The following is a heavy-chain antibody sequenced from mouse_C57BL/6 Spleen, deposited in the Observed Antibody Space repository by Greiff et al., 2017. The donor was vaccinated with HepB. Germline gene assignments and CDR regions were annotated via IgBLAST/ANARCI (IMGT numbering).Heavy chain of an antibody. D-gene: IGHD2-4*01. CDR2: IYPGSGST. Sequence: QVQLQQPGAELVKPGASVKMSCKASGYTFTSYWITWVKQRPGQGLEWIGDIYPGSGSTNYNEKFKSKATLTVDTSSSTAYMQLSSLTSEDSAVYYCAREKYYYDYPLAMDYWGQGTSVTVSS. CDR3: AREKYYYDYPLAMDY. V-gene: IGHV1-55*01. CDR1: GYTFTSYW. J-gene: IGHJ4*01.